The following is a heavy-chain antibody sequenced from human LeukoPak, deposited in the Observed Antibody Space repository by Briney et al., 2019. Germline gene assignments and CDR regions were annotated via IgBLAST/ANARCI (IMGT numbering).Heavy chain of an antibody. CDR1: GGSISSGGYY. CDR3: ATKTAINAFHV. V-gene: IGHV4-31*03. Sequence: SQTLSLTCTVSGGSISSGGYYWSWIRQHPGKGLEWIGYIYYSGNTYYNPSLKSRVTISVDTSKNQFSLKLSSVTAADTAEYYCATKTAINAFHVWGQGTMVTVSS. D-gene: IGHD1-1*01. J-gene: IGHJ3*01. CDR2: IYYSGNT.